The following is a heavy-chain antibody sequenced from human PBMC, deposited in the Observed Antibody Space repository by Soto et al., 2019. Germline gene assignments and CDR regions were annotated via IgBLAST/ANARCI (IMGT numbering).Heavy chain of an antibody. CDR3: ARGFEKEMATSTYYFYGMDV. Sequence: SVKVSCKASGGTFSSYAISWVRQAPGQGLEWMGGIIPIFGTANYEQKFQGRVTITADESTSTAYMELSSLRSEDTAVYYCARGFEKEMATSTYYFYGMDVWGQGTTVTVSS. V-gene: IGHV1-69*13. D-gene: IGHD5-12*01. CDR2: IIPIFGTA. CDR1: GGTFSSYA. J-gene: IGHJ6*02.